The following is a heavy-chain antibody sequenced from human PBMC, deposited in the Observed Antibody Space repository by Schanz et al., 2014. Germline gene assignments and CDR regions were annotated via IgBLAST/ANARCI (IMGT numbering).Heavy chain of an antibody. D-gene: IGHD1-1*01. CDR3: AKIERNED. Sequence: EVQLLESGGGLVKPGGSLTLSCAASRFTVTNAWMSWVRQAPGKGPEWVANIKHDGSVKDYVDSVEGRFTISRDNSKNTLYLQMNSLRAEDTAVYFCAKIERNEDWGQGTLVTVSS. V-gene: IGHV3-7*05. J-gene: IGHJ4*02. CDR1: RFTVTNAW. CDR2: IKHDGSVK.